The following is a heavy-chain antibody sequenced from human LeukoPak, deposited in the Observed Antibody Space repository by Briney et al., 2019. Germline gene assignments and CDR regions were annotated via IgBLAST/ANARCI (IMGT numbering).Heavy chain of an antibody. J-gene: IGHJ4*02. CDR2: ISGSGGRT. Sequence: GGSLRLSCAASGFTFSSYAMSWVRQVPGKGLEWVSSISGSGGRTYYANSVKGRFTISRDNSKNTLYLQMNSLRAEDTAVYYCARVRITMVRGVIITPPDYWGQGILVTVSS. CDR3: ARVRITMVRGVIITPPDY. D-gene: IGHD3-10*01. CDR1: GFTFSSYA. V-gene: IGHV3-23*01.